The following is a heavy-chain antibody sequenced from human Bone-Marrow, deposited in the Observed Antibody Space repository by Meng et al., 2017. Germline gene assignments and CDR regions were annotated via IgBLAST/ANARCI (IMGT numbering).Heavy chain of an antibody. CDR3: ARDRPYCSGGSCYPY. V-gene: IGHV1-69*04. CDR2: IIPILGIA. CDR1: GGTFSSYT. Sequence: SVKVSCKASGGTFSSYTISWVRQAPGQGLEWMGRIIPILGIANYAQKFQGRVTITADKSTSTAYMELSSLRSEDTAVYYCARDRPYCSGGSCYPYWGQGMLVTYSS. J-gene: IGHJ4*02. D-gene: IGHD2-15*01.